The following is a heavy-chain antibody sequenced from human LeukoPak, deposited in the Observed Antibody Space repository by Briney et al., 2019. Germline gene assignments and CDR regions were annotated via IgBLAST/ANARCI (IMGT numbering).Heavy chain of an antibody. V-gene: IGHV4-39*07. CDR3: AREIETDHYDFWSGYPPGAFDI. CDR2: IYYSGST. CDR1: GGSISSSSYY. J-gene: IGHJ3*02. D-gene: IGHD3-3*01. Sequence: SETLSLTCTVSGGSISSSSYYWGWIRQPPGKGLEWIGSIYYSGSTSYNPSLKSRVTISVDTSKNQFSLKLSSVTAADTAVYYCAREIETDHYDFWSGYPPGAFDIWGQGTMVTVSS.